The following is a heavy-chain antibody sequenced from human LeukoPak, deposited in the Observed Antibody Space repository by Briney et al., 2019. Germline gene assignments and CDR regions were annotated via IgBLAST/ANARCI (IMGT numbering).Heavy chain of an antibody. CDR3: ATDHQWQLLGY. CDR2: VDPEDDKN. CDR1: GNTLSELS. Sequence: ASVKVSCKVSGNTLSELSMHWVRQAPGKGLEWMGGVDPEDDKNIYAQKFHGRVTMTEDTSTDTAYMELSNLRSEDTAVYYCATDHQWQLLGYWGQGTLVTVSS. J-gene: IGHJ4*02. D-gene: IGHD1-26*01. V-gene: IGHV1-24*01.